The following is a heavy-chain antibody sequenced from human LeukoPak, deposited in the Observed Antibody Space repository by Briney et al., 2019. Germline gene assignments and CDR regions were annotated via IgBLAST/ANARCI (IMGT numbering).Heavy chain of an antibody. CDR3: ARGGPSGSYTLDY. J-gene: IGHJ4*02. Sequence: SETLSLTCTVSGGSISSYYWSWIRQPPGKGLEWIGYIYYSGSTNYNPSLKSRVTISVDTSKNQFSLKLSSVTAADTAVYYCARGGPSGSYTLDYWGQGTLVTVSS. CDR1: GGSISSYY. V-gene: IGHV4-59*01. CDR2: IYYSGST. D-gene: IGHD1-26*01.